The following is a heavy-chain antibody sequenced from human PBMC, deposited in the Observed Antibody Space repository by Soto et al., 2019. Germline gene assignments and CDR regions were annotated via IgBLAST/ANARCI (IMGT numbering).Heavy chain of an antibody. CDR2: INQNGGT. J-gene: IGHJ4*02. D-gene: IGHD3-10*01. V-gene: IGHV4-34*01. CDR1: GVSLRGYY. Sequence: WETLSLTCAVNGVSLRGYYWNWIRQSPGKGLEWIGEINQNGGTKYNPSLKSRVSISVVASTNQFSLKLNSVTAADTAVYYCGRVKDGGEDYWGQGTLVTVSS. CDR3: GRVKDGGEDY.